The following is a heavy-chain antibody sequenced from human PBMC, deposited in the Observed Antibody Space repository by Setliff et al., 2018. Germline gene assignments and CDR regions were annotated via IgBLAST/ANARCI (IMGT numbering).Heavy chain of an antibody. CDR1: GGSISSYY. Sequence: KTSETLSLTCTVSGGSISSYYWSWIRQPPGKGLEWIGYIDYSGSTNYNPSLKSRDTISLDTSKNQFSLQLSSVTAADTAVYYCARDGLGAFSLRSMDVWGKGTTVTVSS. D-gene: IGHD3-3*02. CDR3: ARDGLGAFSLRSMDV. V-gene: IGHV4-59*01. CDR2: IDYSGST. J-gene: IGHJ6*04.